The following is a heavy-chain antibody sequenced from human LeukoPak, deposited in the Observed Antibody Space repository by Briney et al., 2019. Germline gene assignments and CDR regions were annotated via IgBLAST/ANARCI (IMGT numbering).Heavy chain of an antibody. CDR2: ISGSDGST. CDR1: GFTFSSYA. V-gene: IGHV3-23*01. J-gene: IGHJ4*02. D-gene: IGHD2/OR15-2a*01. Sequence: GGSLRLSCAASGFTFSSYAMSWVRQAPGKGLEWVSGISGSDGSTNYADSVKGRFTISRENSKNTLYLQMDSLRAEDTAVYYCAKDSAKKYDDYWGQGTLVTVSS. CDR3: AKDSAKKYDDY.